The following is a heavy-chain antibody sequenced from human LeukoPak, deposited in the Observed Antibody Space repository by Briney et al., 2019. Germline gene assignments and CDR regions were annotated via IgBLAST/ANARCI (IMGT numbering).Heavy chain of an antibody. V-gene: IGHV3-33*01. J-gene: IGHJ5*02. CDR2: IWYDASNK. CDR3: VRGVGVSRFNYLDP. Sequence: GKSLTLSCAASGFTFSSFGMHWVRQAPGKGLEWVAVIWYDASNKYYADSVKGRFTISRDNSKNTLYLHMNSLRDDDTAVYYCVRGVGVSRFNYLDPWGQGTLVIVSS. CDR1: GFTFSSFG. D-gene: IGHD1-7*01.